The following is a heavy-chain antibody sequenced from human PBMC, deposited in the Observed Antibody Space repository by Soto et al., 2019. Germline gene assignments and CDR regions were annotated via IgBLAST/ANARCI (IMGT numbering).Heavy chain of an antibody. D-gene: IGHD3-3*01. Sequence: SLRLSCAASGFTFSSYAMHWVRQAPGKGLEWVAVISYDGSNKYYADSVKGRFTISRDNSKNTLYLQMNSLRAEDTAVYYCARDRRITIFGVVITDYYGMDVWGQGTTVTVSS. CDR2: ISYDGSNK. J-gene: IGHJ6*02. V-gene: IGHV3-30-3*01. CDR3: ARDRRITIFGVVITDYYGMDV. CDR1: GFTFSSYA.